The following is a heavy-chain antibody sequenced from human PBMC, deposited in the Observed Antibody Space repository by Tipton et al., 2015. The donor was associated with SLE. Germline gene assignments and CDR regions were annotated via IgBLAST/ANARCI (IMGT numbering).Heavy chain of an antibody. Sequence: TLSLTCAVSGYSISSGHYWAWIRQPPGKGLEWIGSISYSGSTYYNPSLKSRVTISVDTSKNQFSLKLRSVTAADTAVYYCARLKGRLELPGYHYYMDVWGKGTTVTVSS. CDR3: ARLKGRLELPGYHYYMDV. V-gene: IGHV4-38-2*01. CDR2: ISYSGST. J-gene: IGHJ6*03. D-gene: IGHD1-7*01. CDR1: GYSISSGHY.